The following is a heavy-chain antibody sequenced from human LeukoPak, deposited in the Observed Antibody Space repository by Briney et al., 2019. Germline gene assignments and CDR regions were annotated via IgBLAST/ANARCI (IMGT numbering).Heavy chain of an antibody. CDR2: IIPIFGTA. Sequence: VASVKVSCKASGGTFSSYAISWVRQAPGQGLEWMGGIIPIFGTANYAQKFQGRVTITADESTSTAYMELSSLRSEDTAVYYCARSTTVVTEYFQHWGQGTLVTVSS. CDR1: GGTFSSYA. V-gene: IGHV1-69*13. CDR3: ARSTTVVTEYFQH. D-gene: IGHD4-23*01. J-gene: IGHJ1*01.